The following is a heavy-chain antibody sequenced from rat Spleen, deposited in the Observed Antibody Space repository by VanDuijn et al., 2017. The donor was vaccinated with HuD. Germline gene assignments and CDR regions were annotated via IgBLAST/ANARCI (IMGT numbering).Heavy chain of an antibody. CDR1: GFSLSNYG. Sequence: QVQLKESGPGLVQPSQTLSLTCTVSGFSLSNYGVIWVRQPSGKGLEWMGKMWYDGDTAYNSVLKSRLSISRDTSKNQVFLKMNSLQTDDTGTYVGTRDLYDFDYWGQGVMVTVSS. CDR2: MWYDGDT. V-gene: IGHV2-63*01. CDR3: TRDLYDFDY. J-gene: IGHJ2*01.